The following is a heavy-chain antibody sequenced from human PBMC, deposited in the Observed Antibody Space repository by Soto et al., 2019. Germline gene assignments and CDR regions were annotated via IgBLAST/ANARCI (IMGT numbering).Heavy chain of an antibody. D-gene: IGHD3-10*01. Sequence: QVQLQQWGAGLLKPSETLSLTCAVYGGSFSGYYWSWIRQPPGKGLEWIGEINHSGSTNYNPSLKSRVTISVDTSKYQFSLKLSSVTAADTAVYYCARTYYYGSGSFPRNYYYYMDVWGKGTTVTVSS. J-gene: IGHJ6*03. CDR2: INHSGST. CDR1: GGSFSGYY. V-gene: IGHV4-34*01. CDR3: ARTYYYGSGSFPRNYYYYMDV.